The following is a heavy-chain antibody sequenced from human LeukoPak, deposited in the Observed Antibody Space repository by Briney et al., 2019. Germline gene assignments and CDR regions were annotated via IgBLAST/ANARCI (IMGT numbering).Heavy chain of an antibody. V-gene: IGHV3-64*01. CDR1: GFTFSSYA. CDR2: ISSNGGST. CDR3: ARDPTKRWLQFLSSYYYYMDV. Sequence: GGSLRLSCAASGFTFSSYAMHWVRQAPGKGLEYVSAISSNGGSTYYANSVKGRFTISRDNSKNTLYLQMGSLRAEDMAVYYCARDPTKRWLQFLSSYYYYMDVWGKGTTVTISS. J-gene: IGHJ6*03. D-gene: IGHD5-24*01.